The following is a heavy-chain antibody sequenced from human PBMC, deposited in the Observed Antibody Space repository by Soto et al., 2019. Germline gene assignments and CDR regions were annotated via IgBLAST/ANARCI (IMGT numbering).Heavy chain of an antibody. V-gene: IGHV3-30*18. D-gene: IGHD4-17*01. CDR1: GFTFSSYG. CDR3: AKDLYGDHGLYWYFDL. CDR2: ISYDGSNK. Sequence: GGSLRLSCAASGFTFSSYGMHWVCQAPGKGLEWVAVISYDGSNKYYADSVKGRFTISRDNSKNTLYLQMNSLRAEDTAVYYCAKDLYGDHGLYWYFDLWGRGTLVTVSS. J-gene: IGHJ2*01.